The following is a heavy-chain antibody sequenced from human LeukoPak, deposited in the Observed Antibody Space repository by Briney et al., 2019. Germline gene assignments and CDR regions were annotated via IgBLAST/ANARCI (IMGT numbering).Heavy chain of an antibody. CDR1: GFTFSNYW. Sequence: PGESLKLSCAASGFTFSNYWMHWVRQAPGKGLVWVSHIKNDGTTTSYADSVKGRFTISRDNAKNTLYLQMNSLRDEDTAVYYCARARYDYRLPVDPWGQGTLVTVSS. J-gene: IGHJ5*02. D-gene: IGHD5-12*01. CDR2: IKNDGTTT. V-gene: IGHV3-74*01. CDR3: ARARYDYRLPVDP.